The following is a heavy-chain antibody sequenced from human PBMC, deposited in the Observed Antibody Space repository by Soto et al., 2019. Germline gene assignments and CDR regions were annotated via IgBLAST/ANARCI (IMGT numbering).Heavy chain of an antibody. CDR3: ARERDGSSWSSAESLQY. CDR2: ISTYNANT. J-gene: IGHJ1*01. V-gene: IGHV1-18*01. Sequence: ASVKVSCKASGYIFSNYGISWVRQAPGQGLVWMGWISTYNANTYYAQKFQGRVTMTTDTSTSTAYMELRSLRSDDTAVFYCARERDGSSWSSAESLQYWGQGTLVTVSS. CDR1: GYIFSNYG. D-gene: IGHD6-13*01.